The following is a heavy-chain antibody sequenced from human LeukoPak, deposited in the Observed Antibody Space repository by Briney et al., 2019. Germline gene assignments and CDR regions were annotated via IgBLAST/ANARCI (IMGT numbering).Heavy chain of an antibody. J-gene: IGHJ4*02. CDR1: GGSISNYF. D-gene: IGHD5-24*01. Sequence: SETLSLTCTVSGGSISNYFWSWIRQPPGKGLGWIGYFYYSGNTNYNPSLKSRVTISVDTSKNQFSLKLSSVTAADSAVYYCAREMATTAFDYWGQGTLVTVSS. V-gene: IGHV4-59*01. CDR3: AREMATTAFDY. CDR2: FYYSGNT.